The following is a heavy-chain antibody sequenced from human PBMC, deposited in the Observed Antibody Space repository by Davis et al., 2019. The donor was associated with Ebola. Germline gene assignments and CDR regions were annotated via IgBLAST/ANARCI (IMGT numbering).Heavy chain of an antibody. D-gene: IGHD1-7*01. Sequence: AASVKVSCKASGYTFTSYAMHWVRQAPGQRLEWMGWINAGNGNTKYSQKFQGRVTITRDTSASTAYMELSRLRSDDTAVYYCARGRLTGTTMNYYYGMDVWGQGTTVTVSS. CDR3: ARGRLTGTTMNYYYGMDV. V-gene: IGHV1-3*01. CDR1: GYTFTSYA. CDR2: INAGNGNT. J-gene: IGHJ6*02.